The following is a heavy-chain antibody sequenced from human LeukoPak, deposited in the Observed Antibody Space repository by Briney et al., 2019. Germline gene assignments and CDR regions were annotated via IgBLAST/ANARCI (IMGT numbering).Heavy chain of an antibody. V-gene: IGHV3-74*01. CDR1: GFTFISYW. Sequence: GGSLRLSCAASGFTFISYWMHWVRQAPGKGLVWVSHINSDGSSTSYADSVKGRFTISRDNAKSTLYLQMNSLRAEDTAVYYCARVMEPGIAAAGFDYWGQGTLVTVSS. CDR2: INSDGSST. D-gene: IGHD6-13*01. J-gene: IGHJ4*02. CDR3: ARVMEPGIAAAGFDY.